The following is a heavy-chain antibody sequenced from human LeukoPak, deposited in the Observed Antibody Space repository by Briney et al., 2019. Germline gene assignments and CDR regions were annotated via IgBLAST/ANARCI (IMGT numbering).Heavy chain of an antibody. J-gene: IGHJ4*02. CDR3: ARHGVSGIRNVDY. D-gene: IGHD3-10*01. Sequence: PSETLSLTCTVSGGSISGSSYFWGWIRQPPGKGLEWIASIYYSGSTYYNPSLKSRVTISVVTSKNQFSLKLSSVTAPDTAVYYCARHGVSGIRNVDYWGQGTLVTVSS. V-gene: IGHV4-39*01. CDR2: IYYSGST. CDR1: GGSISGSSYF.